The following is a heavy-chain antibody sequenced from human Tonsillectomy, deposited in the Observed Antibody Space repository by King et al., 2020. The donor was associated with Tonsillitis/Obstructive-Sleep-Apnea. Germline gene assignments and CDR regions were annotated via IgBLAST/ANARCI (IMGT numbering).Heavy chain of an antibody. CDR2: IWYDGRIK. J-gene: IGHJ4*02. D-gene: IGHD4-17*01. CDR1: GFTFSSYG. CDR3: ASFYGDYGHFDY. Sequence: VQLVESGGGVVQPGRSLRLSCAASGFTFSSYGMHWVRQAPGKGMEWVAVIWYDGRIKYYADSVKGRFTISRDNSKNTLYLQMDSLRAEDTAVYYCASFYGDYGHFDYWGQGTLVTVSS. V-gene: IGHV3-33*01.